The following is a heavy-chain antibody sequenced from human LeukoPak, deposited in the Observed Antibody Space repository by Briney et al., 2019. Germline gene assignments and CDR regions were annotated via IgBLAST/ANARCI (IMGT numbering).Heavy chain of an antibody. CDR1: GFTFSSYE. CDR3: ARDRGYSYGRTNAEYFQH. D-gene: IGHD5-18*01. V-gene: IGHV3-48*03. CDR2: ISSSGSTI. J-gene: IGHJ1*01. Sequence: PGGSLRLSCAASGFTFSSYEMNWVRQAPGKGLEWVSYISSSGSTIYYADSVKGRFTISRDNAKNSLYLQMNSLRAEDTAAYYCARDRGYSYGRTNAEYFQHWGQGTLVTVSS.